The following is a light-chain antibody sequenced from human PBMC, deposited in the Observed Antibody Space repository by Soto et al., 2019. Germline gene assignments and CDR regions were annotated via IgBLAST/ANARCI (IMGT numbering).Light chain of an antibody. J-gene: IGKJ4*01. CDR1: QSVSSY. V-gene: IGKV3-11*01. CDR3: QQRSTWPLT. CDR2: DAS. Sequence: EIVLTHSPATLSLSPGERATLSCRASQSVSSYLAWYQQKPGQGPRLRIYDASKRATGIPPRFSGSGSGTDFPLTISSLEPEDFAVYYCQQRSTWPLTFGGGTKVEIK.